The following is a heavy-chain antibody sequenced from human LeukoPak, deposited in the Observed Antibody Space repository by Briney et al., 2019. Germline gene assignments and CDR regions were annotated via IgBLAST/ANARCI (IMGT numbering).Heavy chain of an antibody. J-gene: IGHJ4*02. CDR3: AGDRLRFLEWPLDY. CDR2: IIPILGIA. V-gene: IGHV1-69*04. CDR1: GGTFSSYA. D-gene: IGHD3-3*01. Sequence: GASVKVSCKASGGTFSSYAISWVRQAPGQGLEWMGRIIPILGIANYAQKFQGRVTITADESTSTAYMELSSLRSEDTAVYYCAGDRLRFLEWPLDYWGQGTLVTVSS.